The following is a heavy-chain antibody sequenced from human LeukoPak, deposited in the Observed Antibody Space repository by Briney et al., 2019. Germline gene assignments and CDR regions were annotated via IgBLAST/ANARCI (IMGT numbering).Heavy chain of an antibody. V-gene: IGHV5-51*01. CDR2: IYPGDSDT. CDR1: GYSFTSYW. J-gene: IGHJ4*02. CDR3: ARPGSGYSGYDYNDY. Sequence: GESLKISCKGSGYSFTSYWIGWVRQMPGKGLEWMGIIYPGDSDTRYNPSFQGQGTISADKSISTAYLQWSSLKASDTAMYYCARPGSGYSGYDYNDYWGQGTLVTVSS. D-gene: IGHD5-12*01.